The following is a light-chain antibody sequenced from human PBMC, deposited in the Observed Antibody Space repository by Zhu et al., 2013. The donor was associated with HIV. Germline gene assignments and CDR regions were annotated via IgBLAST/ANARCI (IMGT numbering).Light chain of an antibody. Sequence: QSVLTQPPSASGTPGQRVTISCSGSSSNIGSNTVNWYQHLPGTAPKLLIYTNSQRPSGVPDRFSGSKSGTSASLAISGLQSEGEADYYCAAWDDSLNGHVVFGGGTKLTVL. CDR1: SSNIGSNT. V-gene: IGLV1-44*01. J-gene: IGLJ2*01. CDR3: AAWDDSLNGHVV. CDR2: TNS.